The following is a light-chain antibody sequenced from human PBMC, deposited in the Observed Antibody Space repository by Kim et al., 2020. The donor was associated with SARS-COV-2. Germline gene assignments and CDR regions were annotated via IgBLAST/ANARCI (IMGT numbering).Light chain of an antibody. CDR2: GLN. CDR3: AAWDDTLDGPV. Sequence: GQRGTVSCFGSSSNIGGNTVNLYQQVPGRAPKLLSYGLNQRPSGVPDRFAASKSDTSASLAISGLQSEDEADYYCAAWDDTLDGPVFGGGTQLTVL. V-gene: IGLV1-44*01. CDR1: SSNIGGNT. J-gene: IGLJ3*02.